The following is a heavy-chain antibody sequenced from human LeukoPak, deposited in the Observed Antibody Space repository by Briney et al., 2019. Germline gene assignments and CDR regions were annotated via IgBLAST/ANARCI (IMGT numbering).Heavy chain of an antibody. CDR3: ARSGWVVPAAVPYFDY. CDR2: IYSGGST. V-gene: IGHV3-66*01. D-gene: IGHD2-2*02. CDR1: GFTVSSNY. Sequence: GGSLRLSCAASGFTVSSNYMSWVRQAPGKGLEWVSVIYSGGSTYYADSVKGRFTISRDNSKNTLYLQMNSLRAEDTAAYYCARSGWVVPAAVPYFDYWGQGTLVTVSS. J-gene: IGHJ4*02.